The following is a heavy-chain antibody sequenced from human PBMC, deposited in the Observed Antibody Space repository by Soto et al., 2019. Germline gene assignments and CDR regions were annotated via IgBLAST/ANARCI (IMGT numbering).Heavy chain of an antibody. CDR3: ARGPYVSSGPCGYFDY. CDR2: IIPIFGTA. CDR1: GGTFSSYA. D-gene: IGHD3-22*01. J-gene: IGHJ4*02. V-gene: IGHV1-69*06. Sequence: SVKVSCKASGGTFSSYAISWVRQAPGQGLEWMGGIIPIFGTANYAQKFQGRVTITADRSTSTAYMELSSLRSEDTAVYYCARGPYVSSGPCGYFDYWPQATLVTVSS.